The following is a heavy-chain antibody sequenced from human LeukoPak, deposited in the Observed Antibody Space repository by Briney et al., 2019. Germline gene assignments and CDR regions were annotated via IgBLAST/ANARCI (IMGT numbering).Heavy chain of an antibody. CDR1: GGSISSSSYY. Sequence: SETLSLTCTVTGGSISSSSYYWGWIRQPPGKGLEWIGSIYYSGTTYYNPSLGSRVTISEDTSKNQFSLMLRSVTAAGTAVYLCARQASDYFYYYMDVWGKGTTVTVSS. CDR3: ARQASDYFYYYMDV. J-gene: IGHJ6*03. CDR2: IYYSGTT. V-gene: IGHV4-39*01.